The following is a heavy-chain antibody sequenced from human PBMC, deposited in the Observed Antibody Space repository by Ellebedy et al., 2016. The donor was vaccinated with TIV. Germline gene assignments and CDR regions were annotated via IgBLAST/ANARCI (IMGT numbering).Heavy chain of an antibody. CDR3: AKDRSSSAWYGGYFDY. D-gene: IGHD6-19*01. Sequence: GESLKISCAASGFTFSSYAMSWVRQAPGKGLEWVSAISGSGDSPHYADSVKGRFTISRDTSKNTLYLKMNSLRAEDTAVYYCAKDRSSSAWYGGYFDYWGQGTLVTVSS. CDR1: GFTFSSYA. CDR2: ISGSGDSP. J-gene: IGHJ4*02. V-gene: IGHV3-23*01.